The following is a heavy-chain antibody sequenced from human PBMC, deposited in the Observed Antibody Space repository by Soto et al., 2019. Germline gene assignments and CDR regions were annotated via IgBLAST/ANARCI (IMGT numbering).Heavy chain of an antibody. D-gene: IGHD2-15*01. CDR1: GFTFSSYA. CDR2: ISYDGSNN. J-gene: IGHJ6*02. V-gene: IGHV3-30-3*01. Sequence: QVQLVESGGGVVQPGRSLRLSCAASGFTFSSYAMHWVRQAPGKGLERVAVISYDGSNNYYADSVKGRFTISRDNSKNTLYLQMNSLRAEDTAMYYCARMASFYCSGGSCYPPYGMDVWGQGTTVTVSS. CDR3: ARMASFYCSGGSCYPPYGMDV.